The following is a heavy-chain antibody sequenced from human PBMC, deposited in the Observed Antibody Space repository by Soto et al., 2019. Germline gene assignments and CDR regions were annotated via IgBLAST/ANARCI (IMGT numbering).Heavy chain of an antibody. CDR3: ARQYYGSGSYYNLAFLRHPIDY. J-gene: IGHJ4*02. V-gene: IGHV1-69*13. CDR1: GYTFTSYA. CDR2: IIPIFGTA. Sequence: ASVKVSCKASGYTFTSYAISWVRQAPGQGLEWMGGIIPIFGTANYAQKFQGRVTITADESTSTAYMELSSLRSEDTAVYYCARQYYGSGSYYNLAFLRHPIDYWGQGTLVTVSS. D-gene: IGHD3-10*01.